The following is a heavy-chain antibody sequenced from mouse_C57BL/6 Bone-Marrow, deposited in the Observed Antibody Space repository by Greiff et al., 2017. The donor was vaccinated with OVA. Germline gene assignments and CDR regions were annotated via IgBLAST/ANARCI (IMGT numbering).Heavy chain of an antibody. CDR3: ARGGLFDY. CDR2: INPNNGGT. J-gene: IGHJ2*01. V-gene: IGHV1-26*01. CDR1: GYTFTDYY. Sequence: VQLQQSGPELVKPGASVKISCKASGYTFTDYYMNWVKQSHGKSLEWIGDINPNNGGTSYNQKFKGKATLTVDKSYSTAYMELRSLTSEDSAVYYCARGGLFDYWGQGTTLTVSS.